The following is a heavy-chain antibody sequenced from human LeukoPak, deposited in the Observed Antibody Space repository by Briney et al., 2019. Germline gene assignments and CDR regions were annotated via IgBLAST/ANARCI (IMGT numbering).Heavy chain of an antibody. Sequence: PGGSLRLSCAASGFTFSSYAMSWVRQAPWKGLEWVSVIYGDDETNYADSVKGRFTISRDNSKNTLYLQMNSLRADDTAVYYCAREAVMPVAPVKIGTSDRPPYEYYGLDVWGQGTTVTVS. V-gene: IGHV3-23*03. J-gene: IGHJ6*02. CDR1: GFTFSSYA. CDR2: IYGDDET. D-gene: IGHD1/OR15-1a*01. CDR3: AREAVMPVAPVKIGTSDRPPYEYYGLDV.